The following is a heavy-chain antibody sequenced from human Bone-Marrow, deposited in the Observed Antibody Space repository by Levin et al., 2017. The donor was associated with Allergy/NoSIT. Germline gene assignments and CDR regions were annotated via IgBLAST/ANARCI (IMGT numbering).Heavy chain of an antibody. V-gene: IGHV1-69*13. CDR3: ARAEVTYGIDV. Sequence: SVKVSCKASGGTFSSYGFSWVRRAPGQGLEWMGGIIPTFSTANYAQRFQGRVTITADGSTSTVYMNLSSLRSEDTAIYYCARAEVTYGIDVWGQGTTVTVSS. CDR2: IIPTFSTA. D-gene: IGHD2-21*02. CDR1: GGTFSSYG. J-gene: IGHJ6*02.